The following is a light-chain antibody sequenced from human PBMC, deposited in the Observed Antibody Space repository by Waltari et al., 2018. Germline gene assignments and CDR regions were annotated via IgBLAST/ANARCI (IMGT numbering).Light chain of an antibody. J-gene: IGKJ1*01. Sequence: EIVLTQSPGTLSLSPGERATLSCRASQSISKYIVWYQQRLGQAPRPRIYDTYIRATGVPDRFSGSGSGTDFSLSVSRLEPEDFAVYYCQSYLRLPATCGQGTKVEIK. V-gene: IGKV3-20*01. CDR1: QSISKY. CDR2: DTY. CDR3: QSYLRLPAT.